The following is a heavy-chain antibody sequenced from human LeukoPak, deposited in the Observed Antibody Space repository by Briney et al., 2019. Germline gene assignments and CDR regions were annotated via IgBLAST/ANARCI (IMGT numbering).Heavy chain of an antibody. V-gene: IGHV4-59*01. Sequence: SETLSLTCTVSGGSISGYYGSWIRQPPGKGLEWIGYIYYSGSTNYNPSLKSRLTISVDTSKNQFSLKLSSVTAADTAVYYCARLRGNYFPDYWGQGILVTVSS. CDR2: IYYSGST. CDR3: ARLRGNYFPDY. CDR1: GGSISGYY. D-gene: IGHD4-11*01. J-gene: IGHJ4*02.